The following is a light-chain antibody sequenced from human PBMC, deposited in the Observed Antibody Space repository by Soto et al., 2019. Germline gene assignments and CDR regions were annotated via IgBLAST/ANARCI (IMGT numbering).Light chain of an antibody. CDR3: QQYGRSPPSWT. CDR1: QSVRSSY. Sequence: EIVLTQSPGTLSLSPGERATLSCRASQSVRSSYLAWYQQKPGQPPRLLIFDASSRATGIPDRFSGSGSGTDFTLTISSLEPEDFAVYYCQQYGRSPPSWTFGQGTKVEIK. V-gene: IGKV3-20*01. CDR2: DAS. J-gene: IGKJ1*01.